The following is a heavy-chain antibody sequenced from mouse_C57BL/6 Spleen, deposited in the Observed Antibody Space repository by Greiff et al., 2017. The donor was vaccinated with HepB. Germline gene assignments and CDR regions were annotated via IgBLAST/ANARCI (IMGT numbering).Heavy chain of an antibody. Sequence: EVQLQQSGPELVKPGASVKISCKASGYTFTDYYMNWVKQSHGKSLEWIGDINPNNGGTSYNQKFKGKATLTVDKSSSTAYMELRSLTSEDSAVYDCVGYYPLFAYRGQGTLFTVSA. CDR2: INPNNGGT. J-gene: IGHJ3*01. CDR3: VGYYPLFAY. V-gene: IGHV1-26*01. D-gene: IGHD2-3*01. CDR1: GYTFTDYY.